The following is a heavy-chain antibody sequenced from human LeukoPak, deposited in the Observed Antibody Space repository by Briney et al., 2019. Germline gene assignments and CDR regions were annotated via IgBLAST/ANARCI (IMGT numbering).Heavy chain of an antibody. Sequence: SETLSLTCAVYGGSFSGYYWSWLRQPPGKGLEWIGEINHSGSTNYNPSLKSRVTISVDTSKNQFSLKLSSVTAADTAVYYCARATYYYDSSGYYRSYYFDYWGQGTLVTVSS. CDR3: ARATYYYDSSGYYRSYYFDY. J-gene: IGHJ4*02. CDR1: GGSFSGYY. CDR2: INHSGST. D-gene: IGHD3-22*01. V-gene: IGHV4-34*01.